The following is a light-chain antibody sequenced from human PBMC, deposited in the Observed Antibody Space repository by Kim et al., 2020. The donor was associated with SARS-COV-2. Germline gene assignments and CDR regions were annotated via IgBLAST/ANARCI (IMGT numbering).Light chain of an antibody. CDR1: QSVSSN. CDR2: GAS. Sequence: SVSPGERAPLSCRASQSVSSNLAWYQQKPGQAPRLLIYGASTRATGIPARFSGSGSGTEFTLTISSLQSEDFAVYYCQQYNNWPCTFGQGTKLEI. V-gene: IGKV3-15*01. CDR3: QQYNNWPCT. J-gene: IGKJ2*02.